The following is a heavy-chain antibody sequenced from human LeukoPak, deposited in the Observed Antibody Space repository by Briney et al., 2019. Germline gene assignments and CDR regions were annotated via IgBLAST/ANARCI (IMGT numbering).Heavy chain of an antibody. CDR2: ISSSGSTL. J-gene: IGHJ6*02. D-gene: IGHD2-2*01. Sequence: GGSLRLSCAASGFTFSDYYMSWIRQAPGKGLEWVSYISSSGSTLYYADSVKGRFTISRDNAKNSLYLQMNSLRAEDTAVYYCAREAYCSSTSCYGMDVWGQGTTVTVSS. V-gene: IGHV3-11*01. CDR3: AREAYCSSTSCYGMDV. CDR1: GFTFSDYY.